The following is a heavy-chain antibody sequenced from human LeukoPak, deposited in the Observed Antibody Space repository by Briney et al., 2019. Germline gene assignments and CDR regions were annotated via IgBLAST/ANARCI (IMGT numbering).Heavy chain of an antibody. V-gene: IGHV3-7*01. CDR3: ARFIASPGPDAFDI. Sequence: GGSLRLSCAASGFIFSSYNMNWVRQAPGQRLEWLANIKQDGIETYYLDSVRGRFTISRDSARNSVYLQMNSLRADETAVYFCARFIASPGPDAFDIWGQGTLVTVSS. D-gene: IGHD6-13*01. J-gene: IGHJ3*02. CDR2: IKQDGIET. CDR1: GFIFSSYN.